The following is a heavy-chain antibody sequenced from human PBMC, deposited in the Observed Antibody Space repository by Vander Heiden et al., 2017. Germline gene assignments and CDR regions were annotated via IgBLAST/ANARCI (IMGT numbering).Heavy chain of an antibody. D-gene: IGHD3-16*01. V-gene: IGHV3-7*01. J-gene: IGHJ4*02. CDR2: ISPDGSNK. CDR1: GCTCSGDG. CDR3: VGWGGGSY. Sequence: EVQLVESGGGLVQPGGSLGLSWAASGCTCSGDGMSGGRQAPGKGLEWVAHISPDGSNKYYVQFMRGRFTISRDNAKNSLYLQMNSLRAEHTAAYYCVGWGGGSYWGQGTLVTVSS.